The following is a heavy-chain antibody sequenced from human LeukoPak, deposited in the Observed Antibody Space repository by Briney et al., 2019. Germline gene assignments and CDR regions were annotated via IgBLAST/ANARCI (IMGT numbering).Heavy chain of an antibody. Sequence: ASVKVSCKASGYTFTSYYMHWVRQAPGQGLEWMGIINPSGGSTSYAQKFQGRVTMTRDTSTSTVYMELSSLRSEDTAVYYCARGAPTYSSDWSNWFDPWGQGTLVTVSS. D-gene: IGHD6-19*01. CDR3: ARGAPTYSSDWSNWFDP. CDR1: GYTFTSYY. J-gene: IGHJ5*02. CDR2: INPSGGST. V-gene: IGHV1-46*01.